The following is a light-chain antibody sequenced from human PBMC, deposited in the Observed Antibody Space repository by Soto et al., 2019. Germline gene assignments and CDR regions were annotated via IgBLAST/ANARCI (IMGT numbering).Light chain of an antibody. J-gene: IGLJ1*01. CDR1: SSDVGAYDY. V-gene: IGLV2-14*03. Sequence: QSALTQPASVSGSPGQWITISCAGTSSDVGAYDYVSWYQQHPNKAPKLIIYEVSNRPSGVSNRFSGSKSVNTATLTISGLQAEDEAYYYCSSYTSGSTRVFGTGTKVTVL. CDR2: EVS. CDR3: SSYTSGSTRV.